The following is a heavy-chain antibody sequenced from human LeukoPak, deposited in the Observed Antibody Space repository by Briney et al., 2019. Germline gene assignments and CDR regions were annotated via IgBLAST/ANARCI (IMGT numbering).Heavy chain of an antibody. CDR1: GYTFTSYG. J-gene: IGHJ4*02. CDR3: ARDRGYSGYAEYYFDY. D-gene: IGHD5-12*01. V-gene: IGHV1-18*01. CDR2: ISAHNGNT. Sequence: ASVKVSCKASGYTFTSYGISWVRQASGQGLEWMGWISAHNGNTKNAQKVQGRVTMTTDTSTRTAYMELRSLRSDDTAVYHCARDRGYSGYAEYYFDYWGQGTLVTVSS.